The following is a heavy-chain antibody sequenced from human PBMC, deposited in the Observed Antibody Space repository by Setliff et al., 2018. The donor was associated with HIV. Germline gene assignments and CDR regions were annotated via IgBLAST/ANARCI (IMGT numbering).Heavy chain of an antibody. D-gene: IGHD6-19*01. CDR1: GFTFSRYS. CDR3: ARVREGYESSGFYVYYYYYMDL. Sequence: GESLKISCAASGFTFSRYSMNWVRQAPGKGLEWVSYISSSSSTIYYADSVKGRFTISRGDAKDSLYLQMNSLRVEDTAVYYCARVREGYESSGFYVYYYYYMDLWGKGTTVTVSS. CDR2: ISSSSSTI. V-gene: IGHV3-48*01. J-gene: IGHJ6*03.